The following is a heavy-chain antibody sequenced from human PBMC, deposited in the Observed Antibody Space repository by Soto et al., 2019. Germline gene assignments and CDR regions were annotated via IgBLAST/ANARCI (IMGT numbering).Heavy chain of an antibody. CDR3: SRDLLLWFGELSNGMDV. D-gene: IGHD3-10*01. CDR1: GYTFTSYG. V-gene: IGHV1-18*01. CDR2: ISAYNGNT. J-gene: IGHJ6*02. Sequence: ASVKVSCKASGYTFTSYGIRWVRQAPGQGLEWMGWISAYNGNTNYAQKLQGRVTMTTDTSTSTAYMELRSLRSDDTAVYYCSRDLLLWFGELSNGMDVWGQGTTVTVPS.